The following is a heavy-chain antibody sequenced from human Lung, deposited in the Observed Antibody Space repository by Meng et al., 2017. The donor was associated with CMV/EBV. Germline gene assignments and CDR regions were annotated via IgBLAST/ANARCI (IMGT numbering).Heavy chain of an antibody. J-gene: IGHJ4*02. Sequence: GGSLRLXCAASGFTFSSYDMSWVRQAPGKGLEWVSSISTGGRDLYYADSVKGRFTISRDNAKNSLYLQMNSLRAEDTAVYFCARVWGKGSGYDFDLWGRGXAVTVSS. CDR1: GFTFSSYD. V-gene: IGHV3-21*01. CDR3: ARVWGKGSGYDFDL. D-gene: IGHD5-12*01. CDR2: ISTGGRDL.